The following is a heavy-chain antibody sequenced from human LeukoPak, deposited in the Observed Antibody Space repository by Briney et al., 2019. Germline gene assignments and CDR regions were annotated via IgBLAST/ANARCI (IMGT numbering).Heavy chain of an antibody. Sequence: SETLSLTCTVSGGSISSSSYYWGWIRQPPGKGLEWIGSIYYSGSTYYNPSLKSRVTISVDTSKNQFSLKLSSVTAADTAVYYCARGGDYDILTGYPFDYWGQGTLVTVSS. J-gene: IGHJ4*02. CDR1: GGSISSSSYY. D-gene: IGHD3-9*01. CDR3: ARGGDYDILTGYPFDY. CDR2: IYYSGST. V-gene: IGHV4-39*07.